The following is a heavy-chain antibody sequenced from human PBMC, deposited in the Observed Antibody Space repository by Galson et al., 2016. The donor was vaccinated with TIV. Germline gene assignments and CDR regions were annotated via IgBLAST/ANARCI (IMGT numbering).Heavy chain of an antibody. Sequence: SVKVSCKVSGYMFTGYHLHWVRQAPGQGPEWMGRINPNSGDTDFAQKFQGRVTMTRDTSISTAYIELRRLTFADTAVYFCARGVDGFRYWGQGTLVTVSS. D-gene: IGHD5-24*01. V-gene: IGHV1-2*06. CDR3: ARGVDGFRY. CDR2: INPNSGDT. CDR1: GYMFTGYH. J-gene: IGHJ4*02.